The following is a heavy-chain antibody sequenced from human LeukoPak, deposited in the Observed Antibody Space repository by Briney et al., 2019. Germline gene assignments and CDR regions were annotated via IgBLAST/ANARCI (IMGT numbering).Heavy chain of an antibody. CDR2: IGPNNGVT. CDR3: ARDIRPRVESFDY. Sequence: VASVKVSCKASGYTFTEYFLHWVRQAPGQGLEWMGWIGPNNGVTNYAQKFQGKVTMTRDTSINTAYMELSSLRSDDTAVYYCARDIRPRVESFDYWGQGTLVTVSS. CDR1: GYTFTEYF. J-gene: IGHJ4*02. D-gene: IGHD3-3*01. V-gene: IGHV1-2*02.